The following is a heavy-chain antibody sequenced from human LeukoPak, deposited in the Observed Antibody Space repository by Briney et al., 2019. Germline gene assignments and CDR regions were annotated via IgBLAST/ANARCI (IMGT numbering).Heavy chain of an antibody. Sequence: SVKVSCKASGGTFSSYAISWVRQAPGQGLEWMGGIIPIFGTANYAQKFQGRVTITADESTSTAYMELSSLRSDDTAVYYCARDGVDFWSGYYAAGSTYYFDYWGQGTLVTVSS. J-gene: IGHJ4*02. V-gene: IGHV1-69*13. D-gene: IGHD3-3*01. CDR2: IIPIFGTA. CDR3: ARDGVDFWSGYYAAGSTYYFDY. CDR1: GGTFSSYA.